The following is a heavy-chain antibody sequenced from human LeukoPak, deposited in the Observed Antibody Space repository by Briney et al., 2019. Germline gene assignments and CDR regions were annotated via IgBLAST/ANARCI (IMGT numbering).Heavy chain of an antibody. J-gene: IGHJ4*02. CDR3: ATQLRFLEWLSHPPFC. CDR2: ISYDGSNK. CDR1: GFTFSSYA. D-gene: IGHD3-3*01. V-gene: IGHV3-30*04. Sequence: GGSLRLSCAASGFTFSSYAMHWVRQAPGKGLEWVAVISYDGSNKYYADSVKGRFTISRDNSKNTLYLQMNSLRAEDTAVYYCATQLRFLEWLSHPPFCWGQGTLVTVSS.